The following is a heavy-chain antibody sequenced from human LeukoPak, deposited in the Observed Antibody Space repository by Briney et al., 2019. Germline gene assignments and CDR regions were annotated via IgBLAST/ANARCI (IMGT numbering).Heavy chain of an antibody. J-gene: IGHJ4*02. CDR3: ARVEEKQLVPSYHLYYFDY. CDR1: GGSISSYY. CDR2: IYTSGST. Sequence: SETLSLTCTVSGGSISSYYWSWIRQPAGKGLEWIGRIYTSGSTNYNPSLKSRVTMSVDTSKNQFSLKLSSVTAADTAVYYCARVEEKQLVPSYHLYYFDYWGQGTLVTVSS. V-gene: IGHV4-4*07. D-gene: IGHD6-6*01.